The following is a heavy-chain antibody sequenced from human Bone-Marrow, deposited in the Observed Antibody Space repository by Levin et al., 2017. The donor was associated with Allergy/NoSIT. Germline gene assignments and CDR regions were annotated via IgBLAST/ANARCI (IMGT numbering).Heavy chain of an antibody. CDR1: GFTFMNYA. J-gene: IGHJ4*02. D-gene: IGHD2-15*01. V-gene: IGHV3-30*18. Sequence: GESLKISCVASGFTFMNYAMHWVRQAPGKGLEWVAVIASDGNDKHYADSVKGRFTISRDNSKSTVYLEMSSLRAEDTAVFFCAKDAKIREADYYFDSWGQGSQVIVSS. CDR2: IASDGNDK. CDR3: AKDAKIREADYYFDS.